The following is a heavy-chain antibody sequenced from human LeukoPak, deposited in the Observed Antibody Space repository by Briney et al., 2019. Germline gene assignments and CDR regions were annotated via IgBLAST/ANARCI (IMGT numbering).Heavy chain of an antibody. Sequence: GSLRLSCSASGFTFSSYSMNWVRQAPGKGLGWVSSISSSSYIYYADSVKGRFTISRDNAENSLYLQMNSLRAEDTAVYYCARQPYGEPYYYYGMDVWGQGTTVTVSS. D-gene: IGHD4-17*01. CDR3: ARQPYGEPYYYYGMDV. J-gene: IGHJ6*02. CDR2: ISSSSYI. CDR1: GFTFSSYS. V-gene: IGHV3-21*01.